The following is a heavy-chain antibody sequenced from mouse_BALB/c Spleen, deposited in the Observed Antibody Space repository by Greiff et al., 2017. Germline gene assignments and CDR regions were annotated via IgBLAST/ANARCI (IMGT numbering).Heavy chain of an antibody. V-gene: IGHV5-17*02. CDR1: GFTFSSFG. J-gene: IGHJ3*01. Sequence: EVKLVESGGGLVQPGGSRKLSCAASGFTFSSFGMHWVRQAPEKGLEWVAYISSGSSTIYYADTVKGRFTISRDNPKNTLFLQMTSLRSEDTAMYYCARLDYGTAFAYWGQGTLVTVSA. CDR3: ARLDYGTAFAY. CDR2: ISSGSSTI. D-gene: IGHD2-1*01.